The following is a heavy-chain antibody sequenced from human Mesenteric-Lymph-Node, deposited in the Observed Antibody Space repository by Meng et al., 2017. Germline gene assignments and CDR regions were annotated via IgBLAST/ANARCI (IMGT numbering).Heavy chain of an antibody. CDR1: GFTFSNYW. J-gene: IGHJ5*01. V-gene: IGHV3-7*01. D-gene: IGHD3-10*01. Sequence: GESLKISCAASGFTFSNYWMSWVRQAPGTGLEWVASIKQYGSEEHYVDSVRGRFTISRDNAKNSVYLQMNNLRADDTAMYYCVRDYHASGSYDSWGHGTLVTVSS. CDR3: VRDYHASGSYDS. CDR2: IKQYGSEE.